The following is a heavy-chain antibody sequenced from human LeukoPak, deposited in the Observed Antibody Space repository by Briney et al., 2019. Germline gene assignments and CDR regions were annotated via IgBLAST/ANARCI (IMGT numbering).Heavy chain of an antibody. Sequence: GASVKVSCKASGYTFTSYGISWVRQAPGQGLEWMGWISAYNGNTNYAQKLQGRVTMTTDTSTSTAYMELRSLRSDDTAVYYCARDKRSFYYGDYVSVGAFDIWGQGTMVTVSS. CDR2: ISAYNGNT. J-gene: IGHJ3*02. CDR3: ARDKRSFYYGDYVSVGAFDI. D-gene: IGHD4-17*01. CDR1: GYTFTSYG. V-gene: IGHV1-18*01.